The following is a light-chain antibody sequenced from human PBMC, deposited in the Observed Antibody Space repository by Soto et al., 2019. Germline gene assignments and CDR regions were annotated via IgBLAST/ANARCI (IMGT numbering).Light chain of an antibody. CDR3: QAYDSSLSGRV. CDR2: GNN. V-gene: IGLV1-40*01. CDR1: SSNIGAGYD. J-gene: IGLJ1*01. Sequence: QSVLTQPPSVSGAPGQRVTISCTGSSSNIGAGYDVHWYQQAPGTAPKLLVYGNNNRPSGVPDQFSGSKSGTSASLAITGLQADDEADYYCQAYDSSLSGRVFGTGTKLTVL.